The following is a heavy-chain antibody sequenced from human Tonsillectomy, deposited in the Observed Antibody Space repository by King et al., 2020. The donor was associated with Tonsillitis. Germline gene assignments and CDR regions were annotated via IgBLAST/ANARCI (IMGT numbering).Heavy chain of an antibody. J-gene: IGHJ3*02. V-gene: IGHV5-51*01. CDR1: GYSFTSYW. CDR3: ARRGAVADSNDAFDI. D-gene: IGHD6-19*01. CDR2: IYPGDSDT. Sequence: VQLVQSGAEVKKPGESLKISCQGSGYSFTSYWIGWVRQMPGKGLEWMGIIYPGDSDTRYSPSFQGQVTISADKSISTAYLQWSSLKASDTAMYYCARRGAVADSNDAFDIWGQGTMVTVSS.